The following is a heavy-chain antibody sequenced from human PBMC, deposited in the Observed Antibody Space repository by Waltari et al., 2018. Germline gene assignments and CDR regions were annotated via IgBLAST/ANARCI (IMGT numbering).Heavy chain of an antibody. J-gene: IGHJ4*02. CDR1: GFTFSSYA. CDR3: TRDLAVVAATFGY. Sequence: QVQLVESGGGVVQPGRSLRLSCAASGFTFSSYAMHWVRQAPGKGLEWVAVISYDGSNKYYADSVKGRFTISRDNSKNTLYLQMNSLRAEDTAVYYCTRDLAVVAATFGYWGQGTLVTVSS. D-gene: IGHD2-15*01. CDR2: ISYDGSNK. V-gene: IGHV3-30-3*01.